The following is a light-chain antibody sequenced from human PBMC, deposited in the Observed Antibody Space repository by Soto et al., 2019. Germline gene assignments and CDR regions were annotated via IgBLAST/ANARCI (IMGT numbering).Light chain of an antibody. J-gene: IGKJ2*01. Sequence: EIQMTQSPSSLSVSVGDRVTITCRASQSMSRFLNWYQQKPGKAPNLLIYASFNLQSGVPSRFGGSGSGTDFTLTISSLQPEDFATYYCQQSYSTPYTFGQGTKLEIK. CDR2: ASF. CDR3: QQSYSTPYT. CDR1: QSMSRF. V-gene: IGKV1-39*01.